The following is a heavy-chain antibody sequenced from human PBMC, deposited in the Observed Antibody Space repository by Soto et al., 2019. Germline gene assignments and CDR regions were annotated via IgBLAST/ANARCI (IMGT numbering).Heavy chain of an antibody. CDR3: ARDVYGSGSYYNSGWTPNFFDS. J-gene: IGHJ4*02. CDR2: INPNSGGT. D-gene: IGHD3-10*01. CDR1: GYTFTGYY. Sequence: ASVKVSCKASGYTFTGYYMHWVRQAPGQGLEWMGWINPNSGGTNYAQKFQGRVTMTRDTSISTAYMELSRLRSDDTAVYYCARDVYGSGSYYNSGWTPNFFDSWGQGTLVTVSS. V-gene: IGHV1-2*02.